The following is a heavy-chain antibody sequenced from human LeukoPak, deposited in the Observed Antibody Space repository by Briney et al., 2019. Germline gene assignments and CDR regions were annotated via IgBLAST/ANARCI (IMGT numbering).Heavy chain of an antibody. CDR2: ISAYNGDT. V-gene: IGHV1-18*01. Sequence: ASVKVSCKPSGYTFTNFGISWVRQAPGQGLEWMGWISAYNGDTNYPQKLQGRVTVTTDKTTSTTYVELRSLRSDDTAVYYCARKPQRLPPDYWGQGTLVTVSS. D-gene: IGHD4-11*01. CDR3: ARKPQRLPPDY. J-gene: IGHJ4*02. CDR1: GYTFTNFG.